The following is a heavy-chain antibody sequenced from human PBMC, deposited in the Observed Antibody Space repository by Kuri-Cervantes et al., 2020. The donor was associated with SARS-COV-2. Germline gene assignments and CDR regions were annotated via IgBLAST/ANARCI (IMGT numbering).Heavy chain of an antibody. Sequence: GGSLRLACAASGFTFSSYWISWVRQAPGRGLEWVANIKQDGSEKYYVDSVKGRFTISRDNAKNSLYLQMNSLRAEDTAVYYCARNVGSVVVMDVWGKGTTVTVSS. V-gene: IGHV3-7*01. D-gene: IGHD2-21*01. CDR3: ARNVGSVVVMDV. CDR2: IKQDGSEK. CDR1: GFTFSSYW. J-gene: IGHJ6*04.